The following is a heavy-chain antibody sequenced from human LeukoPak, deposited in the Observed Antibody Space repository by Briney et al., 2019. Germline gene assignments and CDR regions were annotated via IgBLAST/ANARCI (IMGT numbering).Heavy chain of an antibody. CDR2: ISSSGDTR. J-gene: IGHJ6*02. Sequence: GGSLRLSCAASGLTFSSYGMNWVRQAPGKGLEWLSYISSSGDTRYCADSVKGRFTVSRDNAKNSLYLQMNSLRAEDTAVYYCARDRVRAVAGSGGRYYYYGMDVWGQGTTVTVSS. D-gene: IGHD6-19*01. CDR1: GLTFSSYG. CDR3: ARDRVRAVAGSGGRYYYYGMDV. V-gene: IGHV3-48*03.